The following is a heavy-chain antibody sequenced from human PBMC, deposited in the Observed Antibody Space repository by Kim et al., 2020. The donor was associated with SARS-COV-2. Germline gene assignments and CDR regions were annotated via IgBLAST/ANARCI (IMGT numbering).Heavy chain of an antibody. D-gene: IGHD6-19*01. Sequence: GGSLRLSCAASGFTFSDYYMSWIRQAPGKGLEWVSYISSGGSTKFYADSVKGRFTISRDNAKNSLYLQMNSLRAEDTAVFFCARGVAGGNSYTRDVWGQGTTVTVSS. CDR1: GFTFSDYY. V-gene: IGHV3-11*04. CDR3: ARGVAGGNSYTRDV. CDR2: ISSGGSTK. J-gene: IGHJ6*02.